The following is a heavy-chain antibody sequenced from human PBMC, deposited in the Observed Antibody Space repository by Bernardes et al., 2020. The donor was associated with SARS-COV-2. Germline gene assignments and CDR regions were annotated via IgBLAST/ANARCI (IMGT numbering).Heavy chain of an antibody. V-gene: IGHV3-74*01. CDR1: GFSVRASW. CDR2: INEDGRVI. Sequence: GGSLRLSCAASGFSVRASWMHWVRQAPGAGLVWVARINEDGRVINYADSVRGRFTIYRDIADNRLYLQMKSLRADDTAVYYCARDFGGNSDYWGQGTLVTVSS. CDR3: ARDFGGNSDY. D-gene: IGHD2-21*01. J-gene: IGHJ4*02.